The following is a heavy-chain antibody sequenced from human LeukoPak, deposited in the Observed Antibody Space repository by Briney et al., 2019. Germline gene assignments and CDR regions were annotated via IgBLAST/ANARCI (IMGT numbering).Heavy chain of an antibody. CDR1: GFIFSGYY. CDR2: ISGSGNDI. J-gene: IGHJ4*02. V-gene: IGHV3-11*01. D-gene: IGHD3/OR15-3a*01. CDR3: GTHAGRTGSDD. Sequence: GGSLRLSRATSGFIFSGYYMSWIRQAPGKGLEWVSYISGSGNDISYADSVKGRFTISRDNAKGSLYLQMNSLRAADTAVYYCGTHAGRTGSDDWGQGTLVTVSS.